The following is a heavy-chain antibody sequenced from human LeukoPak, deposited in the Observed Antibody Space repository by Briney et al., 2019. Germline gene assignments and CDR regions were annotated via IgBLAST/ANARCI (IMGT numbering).Heavy chain of an antibody. J-gene: IGHJ6*03. D-gene: IGHD6-6*01. CDR3: ARGVEYSSPGVDYYYYYMDV. Sequence: ASVKVSCKAPGYTFTSYDINWVRQATGQGLEWMGGMNPNSGNTGYAQKFQGRVTMTRNTSISTAYMELSSLRSEDTAVYYCARGVEYSSPGVDYYYYYMDVWGKGTTVTVSS. CDR1: GYTFTSYD. CDR2: MNPNSGNT. V-gene: IGHV1-8*01.